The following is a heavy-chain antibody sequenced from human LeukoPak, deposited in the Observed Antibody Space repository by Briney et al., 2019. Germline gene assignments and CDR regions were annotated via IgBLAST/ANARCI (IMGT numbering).Heavy chain of an antibody. CDR3: TTGGTWGSYRTIDY. D-gene: IGHD3-16*02. Sequence: GGSLRLSCAASGFTFSNAWMSWVRQAPGKGLEWLGRIKSKTDGGTTGYAAPVKGRITISREDSKNTLYLEMNSLKTEDIAVYYCTTGGTWGSYRTIDYWGQGTLVTVSS. CDR2: IKSKTDGGTT. J-gene: IGHJ4*02. CDR1: GFTFSNAW. V-gene: IGHV3-15*01.